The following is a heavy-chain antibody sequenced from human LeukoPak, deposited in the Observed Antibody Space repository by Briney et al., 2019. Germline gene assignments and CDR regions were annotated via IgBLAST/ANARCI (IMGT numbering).Heavy chain of an antibody. CDR1: GFTFSSYG. V-gene: IGHV3-30*18. J-gene: IGHJ6*02. Sequence: PGRSLRLSCAVSGFTFSSYGMHWVRQAPGKGLEWVAVILYDGSNKYYADSVKGRFTISRDKSKNTLYLQMNSLRAEDTAVYYCAKDLLGGDSGSYYEVGELGMDVWGQGTTVTVSS. CDR2: ILYDGSNK. D-gene: IGHD1-26*01. CDR3: AKDLLGGDSGSYYEVGELGMDV.